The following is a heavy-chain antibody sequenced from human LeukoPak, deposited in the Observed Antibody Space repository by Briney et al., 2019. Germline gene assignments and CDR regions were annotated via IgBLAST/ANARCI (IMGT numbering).Heavy chain of an antibody. CDR3: ASGYSGTYYYYMDV. CDR2: INTDGSST. V-gene: IGHV3-74*01. J-gene: IGHJ6*03. Sequence: GGSLRLPCAASGFSFSSYWMHWVRQAPGKGLAWVSRINTDGSSTTYADSVKGRFTISRDNAKNTLYLQMDSLRADDTAVYYCASGYSGTYYYYMDVWGKGTTVTVSS. CDR1: GFSFSSYW. D-gene: IGHD1-26*01.